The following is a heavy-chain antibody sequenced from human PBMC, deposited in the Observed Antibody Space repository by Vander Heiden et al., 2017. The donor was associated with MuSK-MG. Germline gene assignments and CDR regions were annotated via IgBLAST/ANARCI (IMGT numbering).Heavy chain of an antibody. D-gene: IGHD3-10*01. J-gene: IGHJ6*02. V-gene: IGHV1-69*17. CDR3: ARAVEITMVRGVIRNNNYYYYGMDV. Sequence: QVQLVKSGAEVKKPGSSVKLSCKASGGTFSSYAISWVRPAPGQGLEWMGGIIPIFGIANYAQKFPGRVTITADKSTSTAYMELSSLRSEDTAVYYCARAVEITMVRGVIRNNNYYYYGMDVWGQGTTVTASS. CDR2: IIPIFGIA. CDR1: GGTFSSYA.